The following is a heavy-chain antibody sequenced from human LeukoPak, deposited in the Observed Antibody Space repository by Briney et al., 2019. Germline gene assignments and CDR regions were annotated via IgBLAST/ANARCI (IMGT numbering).Heavy chain of an antibody. D-gene: IGHD3-22*01. CDR3: ARSTPAAVVINEFDS. CDR1: GFTFDDYG. V-gene: IGHV3-20*04. Sequence: PGGSLRPSCAASGFTFDDYGMSWVRQPPGKGLEWVSGISWNGGNTGYADSVRGRFIISRDNAKNSLYLQMNSLRAEDTAFYYCARSTPAAVVINEFDSWGQGTLVTVSS. CDR2: ISWNGGNT. J-gene: IGHJ4*02.